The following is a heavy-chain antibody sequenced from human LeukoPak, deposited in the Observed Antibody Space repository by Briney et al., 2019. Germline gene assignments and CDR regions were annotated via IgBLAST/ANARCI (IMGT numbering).Heavy chain of an antibody. V-gene: IGHV3-33*06. D-gene: IGHD3-10*01. CDR1: GFTFSSYG. CDR3: AKDKTRVIMASLDY. J-gene: IGHJ4*02. Sequence: GRSLRLSCAASGFTFSSYGMHWDRQAPGKGLEWVAVIWYDGSNKYYADSVKGRFTISRDNSKNTLYLQMNSLRAEDTAMYYCAKDKTRVIMASLDYWGQGTLVTVSS. CDR2: IWYDGSNK.